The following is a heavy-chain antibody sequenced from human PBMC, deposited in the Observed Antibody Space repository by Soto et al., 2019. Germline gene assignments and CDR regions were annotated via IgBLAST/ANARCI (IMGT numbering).Heavy chain of an antibody. CDR3: ARESGENWTYEAH. CDR1: GAYVSDFS. J-gene: IGHJ1*01. Sequence: ETLSLTCTVSGAYVSDFSWSWIRQPAGKGLEWIGRITVNRITQYTPSFRSRVTMSMDTSRNQFSLNLQSATAADTALYYCARESGENWTYEAHWGQGTLVTVS. CDR2: ITVNRIT. D-gene: IGHD1-7*01. V-gene: IGHV4-4*07.